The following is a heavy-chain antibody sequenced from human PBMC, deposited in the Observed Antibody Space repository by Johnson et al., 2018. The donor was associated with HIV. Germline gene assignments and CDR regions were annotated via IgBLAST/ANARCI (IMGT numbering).Heavy chain of an antibody. D-gene: IGHD3-10*01. CDR3: ARDLAPGGSGSYYNAFDI. Sequence: VQLVESGGGVVRPGGSLRFSCAASGFTLSTNYMGWVRQAPGKGLEWVANIKQDGSEKYYVDSVKGRFTISRDNAKNSLYLQMNSLRAEDTALYYCARDLAPGGSGSYYNAFDIWGQGTMVTVSS. V-gene: IGHV3-7*03. J-gene: IGHJ3*02. CDR1: GFTLSTNY. CDR2: IKQDGSEK.